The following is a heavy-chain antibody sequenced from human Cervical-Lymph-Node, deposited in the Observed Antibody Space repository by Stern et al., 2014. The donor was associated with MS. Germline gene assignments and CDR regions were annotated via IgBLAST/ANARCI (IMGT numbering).Heavy chain of an antibody. Sequence: VQLVQSGAEVKKPGASVKVSCKASGYTFTGHYMHWARQAPGQGLEWMGWINPNSGGTNYAQQFQGWVPITTDTSISTAYLELSRLRSDDTAVYYCARGDCSGGSCLAHFDYWGQGTLVTVSS. CDR3: ARGDCSGGSCLAHFDY. J-gene: IGHJ4*02. V-gene: IGHV1-2*04. CDR1: GYTFTGHY. D-gene: IGHD2-15*01. CDR2: INPNSGGT.